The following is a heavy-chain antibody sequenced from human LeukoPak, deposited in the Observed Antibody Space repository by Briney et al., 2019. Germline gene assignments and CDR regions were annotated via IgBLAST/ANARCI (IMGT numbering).Heavy chain of an antibody. Sequence: SETLSLTCVVSGASISSGSHYWNWIRQSPGRGLEGIGHIYYRGTTNYTPSLKSRVTISVDTSMNQFSLRLTSVTAADTAVYFCARSFYSSGWYTPLRWFDTWGQGALVTVSS. CDR3: ARSFYSSGWYTPLRWFDT. J-gene: IGHJ5*02. D-gene: IGHD6-19*01. V-gene: IGHV4-61*01. CDR1: GASISSGSHY. CDR2: IYYRGTT.